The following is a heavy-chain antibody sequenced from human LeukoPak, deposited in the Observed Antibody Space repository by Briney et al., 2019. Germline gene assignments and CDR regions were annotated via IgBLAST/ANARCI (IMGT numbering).Heavy chain of an antibody. J-gene: IGHJ6*03. CDR1: GFTFSSYW. Sequence: PGGSLRLSCAASGFTFSSYWMSWVRQATGKGLECVANIKQDGSEKYYVDSVKGRFTISRDNAKNSLCLQMNSLRAEDTAVYYCAREDREWDLRPYYYMDVWGKGTTVTVSS. D-gene: IGHD1-26*01. V-gene: IGHV3-7*01. CDR2: IKQDGSEK. CDR3: AREDREWDLRPYYYMDV.